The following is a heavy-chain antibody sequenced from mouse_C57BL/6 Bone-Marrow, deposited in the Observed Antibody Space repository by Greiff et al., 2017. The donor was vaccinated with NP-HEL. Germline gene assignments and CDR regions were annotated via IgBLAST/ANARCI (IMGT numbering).Heavy chain of an antibody. V-gene: IGHV1-69*01. D-gene: IGHD6-1*01. CDR2: IDPSDSYT. Sequence: QVHVKQPGAELVMPGASVKLSCKASGYTFTSYWMHWVKQRPGQGLEWIGEIDPSDSYTNYNQKFKGKSTLTVDKSSSTAYMQLSSLTSEDSAVYYCARSLAFAYWGQGTLVTVSA. J-gene: IGHJ3*01. CDR3: ARSLAFAY. CDR1: GYTFTSYW.